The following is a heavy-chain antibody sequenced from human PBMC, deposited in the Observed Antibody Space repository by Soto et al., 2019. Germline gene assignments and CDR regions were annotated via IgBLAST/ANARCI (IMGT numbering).Heavy chain of an antibody. CDR3: DRGTTVYSYGDGACDY. D-gene: IGHD5-18*01. J-gene: IGHJ4*02. CDR2: IIPIFGTA. V-gene: IGHV1-69*01. Sequence: QVQLVQSGAEVKKPGSSVKVSCKASGGTFSSYAISWVRQAPGQGLEWMGGIIPIFGTAHYAQKFQGSVTITADESTSTAYMELSSLRSEDTAVYYCDRGTTVYSYGDGACDYWGQGTLVTVSS. CDR1: GGTFSSYA.